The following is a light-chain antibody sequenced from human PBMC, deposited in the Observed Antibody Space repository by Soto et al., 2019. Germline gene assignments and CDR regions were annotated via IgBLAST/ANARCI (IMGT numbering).Light chain of an antibody. Sequence: QSVLTQPASVSGSPGQSITISCTGTSSDVGGYNYVSWYQQYPGKAPKLMIFGVSDRPSGVSNRFSGSKSGNTASLTISGPQAEDEADYYCSSYKTSSTVVVFGGGTKLTVL. CDR3: SSYKTSSTVVV. CDR1: SSDVGGYNY. CDR2: GVS. V-gene: IGLV2-14*01. J-gene: IGLJ2*01.